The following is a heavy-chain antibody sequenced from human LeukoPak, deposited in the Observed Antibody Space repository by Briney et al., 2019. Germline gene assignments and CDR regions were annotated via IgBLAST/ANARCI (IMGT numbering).Heavy chain of an antibody. Sequence: GGTLRLSCAASGFSFSSDGMSWVRQAPGKGLEWVSGILGGAGSTYYADSVKGRFTISRNNSKNTMYLQMNSLRAEDTAVYYCAHGSMYQLDYWGQGTLVTVSS. CDR1: GFSFSSDG. CDR2: ILGGAGST. J-gene: IGHJ4*02. V-gene: IGHV3-23*01. CDR3: AHGSMYQLDY. D-gene: IGHD2-2*01.